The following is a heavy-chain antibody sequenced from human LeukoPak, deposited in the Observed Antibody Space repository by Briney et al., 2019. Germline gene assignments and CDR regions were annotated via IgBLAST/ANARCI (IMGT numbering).Heavy chain of an antibody. Sequence: GASVKVSCKASGGTFSSYAISWVRQAPGQWLEWMGGIIPIFGTANYAQKFQGRVTITADESTSTAYMELSSLRSEDTAVYYCAREYSSSPHYYYYGMDVWGQGTTVTVSS. V-gene: IGHV1-69*13. J-gene: IGHJ6*02. CDR2: IIPIFGTA. CDR1: GGTFSSYA. CDR3: AREYSSSPHYYYYGMDV. D-gene: IGHD6-6*01.